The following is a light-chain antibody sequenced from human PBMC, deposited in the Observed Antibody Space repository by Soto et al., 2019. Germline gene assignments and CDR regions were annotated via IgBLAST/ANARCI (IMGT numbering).Light chain of an antibody. CDR1: QSVSIN. CDR3: QQYNNWPPIT. Sequence: EIVLTQSPATLSVSPGERATLSCRASQSVSINVAWYQQKPGQSPRLLISGASTRATGIPASFSGSGSGTEFTLTISSLQSEDFAVYYCQQYNNWPPITFGQGTRLEIK. J-gene: IGKJ5*01. V-gene: IGKV3-15*01. CDR2: GAS.